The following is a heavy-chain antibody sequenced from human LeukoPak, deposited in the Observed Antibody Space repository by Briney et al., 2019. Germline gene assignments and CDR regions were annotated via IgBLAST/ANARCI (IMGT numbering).Heavy chain of an antibody. CDR1: GGSIRSYY. J-gene: IGHJ4*02. D-gene: IGHD7-27*01. Sequence: PSETLSLTCTVSGGSIRSYYWSWIRQPPGKGLEWIGYIYYSGSTNYNPSLKSRVTISVDTSKNQFSLKLSSVTAADTAVYYCARALDWGSSFDYWGQGTLVTVSS. CDR2: IYYSGST. CDR3: ARALDWGSSFDY. V-gene: IGHV4-59*08.